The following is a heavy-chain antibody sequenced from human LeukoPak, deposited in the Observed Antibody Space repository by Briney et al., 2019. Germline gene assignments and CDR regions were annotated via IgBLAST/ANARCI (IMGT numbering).Heavy chain of an antibody. Sequence: ASVKVSCKASGYSFNSYDINWVRQATGQGLEWMGWMNPNSGNRGYAQRFVGRVTMSTNTSINTVYMELNSLRAEDTAVYYCAKDITIFGVVTARGFDYWGQGTLVTVSS. CDR1: GYSFNSYD. CDR2: MNPNSGNR. CDR3: AKDITIFGVVTARGFDY. J-gene: IGHJ4*02. D-gene: IGHD3-3*01. V-gene: IGHV1-8*01.